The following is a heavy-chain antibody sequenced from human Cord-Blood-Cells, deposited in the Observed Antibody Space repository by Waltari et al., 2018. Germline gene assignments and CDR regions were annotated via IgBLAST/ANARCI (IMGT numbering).Heavy chain of an antibody. J-gene: IGHJ4*02. CDR2: IYYSAST. V-gene: IGHV4-39*01. CDR1: GGSISSSSYY. D-gene: IGHD6-6*01. CDR3: ARRALEYSSSSFVDY. Sequence: QLQLQESGPGLVKPSATLSLTCTVSGGSISSSSYYWGWIRRPPGKGLEWIGSIYYSASTYYNPSLKSRVTISVDTSKNQFSLKLSSVTAADTAVYYCARRALEYSSSSFVDYWGQGTLVTVSS.